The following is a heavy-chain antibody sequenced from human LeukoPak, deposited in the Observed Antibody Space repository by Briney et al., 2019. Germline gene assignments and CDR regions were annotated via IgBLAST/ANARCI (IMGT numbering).Heavy chain of an antibody. J-gene: IGHJ4*02. D-gene: IGHD1-26*01. V-gene: IGHV1-69*01. CDR3: AGASSKWELSF. Sequence: SVKVSGKASGGTFSRYAISWVRQAPGQGLEWMGGYIPMFGTANYAQNFQNRVTITADESTSTFSMEVSSLRPEDTAVYFCAGASSKWELSFWGQGTLVTVSS. CDR1: GGTFSRYA. CDR2: YIPMFGTA.